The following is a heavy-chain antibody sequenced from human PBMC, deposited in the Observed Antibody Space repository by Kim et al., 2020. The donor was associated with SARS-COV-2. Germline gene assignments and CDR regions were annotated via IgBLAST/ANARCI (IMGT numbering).Heavy chain of an antibody. CDR3: TRHPINRITMIP. CDR1: GFTFSGSA. V-gene: IGHV3-73*01. D-gene: IGHD3-22*01. CDR2: IRSKANSYAT. J-gene: IGHJ4*02. Sequence: GGSLRLSCAASGFTFSGSAMHWVRQASGKGLEWVGRIRSKANSYATAYAASVKGRFTISRDDSKNTAYLQMNSLKTEDTAVYYCTRHPINRITMIPWGQGTLVTVSS.